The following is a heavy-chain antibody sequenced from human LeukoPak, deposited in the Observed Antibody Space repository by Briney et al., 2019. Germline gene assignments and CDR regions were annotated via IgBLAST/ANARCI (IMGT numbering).Heavy chain of an antibody. Sequence: PGGSLRLSCAASGFSFSTYTMHWVRQAPGKGLEYVSVISGNGDITYYANSMKGRFTISRDNSKNTLYLQMGSLRPEDMAVYYCRAVVATNEVDYWGQGTLVTVSS. CDR3: RAVVATNEVDY. D-gene: IGHD6-19*01. CDR2: ISGNGDIT. V-gene: IGHV3-64*01. CDR1: GFSFSTYT. J-gene: IGHJ4*02.